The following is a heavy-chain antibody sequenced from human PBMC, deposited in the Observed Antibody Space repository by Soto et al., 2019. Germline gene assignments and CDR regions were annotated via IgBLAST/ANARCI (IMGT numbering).Heavy chain of an antibody. V-gene: IGHV1-3*01. CDR1: GYTFTYHA. Sequence: GASVKVSCKASGYTFTYHAMQWVRQAPGQRLEWMGWINAYNGHTEYTQKVQGRVTMTTDTSTNTAYMELRSLRSDDTAVYYCARHPDYHDSGGYYFFDYWGQGTLVTVSS. CDR2: INAYNGHT. D-gene: IGHD3-22*01. J-gene: IGHJ4*02. CDR3: ARHPDYHDSGGYYFFDY.